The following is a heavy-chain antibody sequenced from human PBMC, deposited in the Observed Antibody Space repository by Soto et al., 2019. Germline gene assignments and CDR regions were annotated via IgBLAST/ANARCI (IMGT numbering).Heavy chain of an antibody. V-gene: IGHV4-31*03. D-gene: IGHD4-17*01. Sequence: QVQLQESGPGLVKPSQTLSLTCTVSGGSISSGGYYWSWIRQHPGKGLEWVGYIYYSGSTYYNPSLKSRVTKPVDTSKNQFSLNLSSVTAADTAVYYCATTSPVMTTVTGAFDYWGQGTLVTVSS. CDR2: IYYSGST. CDR1: GGSISSGGYY. CDR3: ATTSPVMTTVTGAFDY. J-gene: IGHJ4*02.